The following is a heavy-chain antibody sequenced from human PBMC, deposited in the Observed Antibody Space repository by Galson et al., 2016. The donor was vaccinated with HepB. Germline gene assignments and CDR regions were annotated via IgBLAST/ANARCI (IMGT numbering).Heavy chain of an antibody. CDR3: ARLLDTSAYSRWFDP. Sequence: SVKVSCKASGYPFTSYYMHWVRQAPGQGLEWMGIINPSGGSTSYAQKFQGRVTMTRDTSTSTVYMELSSLRSEDTAVYYCARLLDTSAYSRWFDPWGQGTLVTVSS. J-gene: IGHJ5*02. D-gene: IGHD3-22*01. CDR1: GYPFTSYY. V-gene: IGHV1-46*01. CDR2: INPSGGST.